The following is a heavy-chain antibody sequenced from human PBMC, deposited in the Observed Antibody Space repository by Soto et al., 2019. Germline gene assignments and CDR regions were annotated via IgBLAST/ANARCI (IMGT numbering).Heavy chain of an antibody. V-gene: IGHV1-46*01. Sequence: ASVKVSCKASGYTFTSYYMHWVRQAPGQGLEWMGIINPSGGSTSYAQKFQGRVTMTRDTSTSTVYMELSSVTAADTAVYYCARGPFSSSPYLYYYGMDVWGQGTTVTVSS. CDR3: ARGPFSSSPYLYYYGMDV. J-gene: IGHJ6*02. CDR2: INPSGGST. D-gene: IGHD6-6*01. CDR1: GYTFTSYY.